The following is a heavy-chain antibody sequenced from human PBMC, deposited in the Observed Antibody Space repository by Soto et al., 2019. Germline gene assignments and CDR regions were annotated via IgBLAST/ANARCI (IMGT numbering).Heavy chain of an antibody. V-gene: IGHV1-8*01. CDR3: ARGAGRPFVVWSAHDRLYYYGMDV. Sequence: GASVKVSCKASGYTFTSYDINWVRQATGQGLEWMGWMNPNSGNTGYAQKFQGRVTMTRNTSISTAYMELSSLRSEDTAVYYCARGAGRPFVVWSAHDRLYYYGMDVWGQGTTVTVSS. D-gene: IGHD3-16*01. J-gene: IGHJ6*02. CDR2: MNPNSGNT. CDR1: GYTFTSYD.